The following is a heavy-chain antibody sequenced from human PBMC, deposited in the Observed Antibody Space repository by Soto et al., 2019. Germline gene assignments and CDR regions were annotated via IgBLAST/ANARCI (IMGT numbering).Heavy chain of an antibody. CDR3: ARWEGGYNYNWFDP. J-gene: IGHJ5*02. CDR2: IYYSGST. CDR1: GGSISSGDYY. D-gene: IGHD5-12*01. Sequence: SETLSLTCTVSGGSISSGDYYWSWIRQPPGKGLEWIGYIYYSGSTYYNPSLKSRVTISVDTSKNQFSLKLSSVTAADTAVYYCARWEGGYNYNWFDPWGQGTLVTVSS. V-gene: IGHV4-30-4*01.